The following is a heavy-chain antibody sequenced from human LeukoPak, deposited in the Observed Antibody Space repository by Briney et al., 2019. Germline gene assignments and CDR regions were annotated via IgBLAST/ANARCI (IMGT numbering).Heavy chain of an antibody. D-gene: IGHD3-10*02. Sequence: GGSLRLSCAASGFTFSSYSMSWVRQAPGKGLEWVGRIKSKTDGGTTDYAAPVKGRFTISRDDSKNTLYLQMNSLKTEDTAVYYCTTGPTNFGLNYWGQGTLVTVSS. CDR3: TTGPTNFGLNY. V-gene: IGHV3-15*01. J-gene: IGHJ4*02. CDR2: IKSKTDGGTT. CDR1: GFTFSSYS.